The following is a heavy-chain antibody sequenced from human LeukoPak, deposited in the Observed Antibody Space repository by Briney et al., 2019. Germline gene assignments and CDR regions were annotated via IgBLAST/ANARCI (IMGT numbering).Heavy chain of an antibody. Sequence: GGSLRLSCAASGFTFSSYGMHWVRQAPGKGLEWVAVISYDGSNKYYADSVKGRFTISRDNSKNTLYLQMNSLRAEDTAVYYCARGQDIVATTPYFDYWGQGTLVTVSS. D-gene: IGHD5-12*01. CDR2: ISYDGSNK. V-gene: IGHV3-30*03. CDR1: GFTFSSYG. J-gene: IGHJ4*02. CDR3: ARGQDIVATTPYFDY.